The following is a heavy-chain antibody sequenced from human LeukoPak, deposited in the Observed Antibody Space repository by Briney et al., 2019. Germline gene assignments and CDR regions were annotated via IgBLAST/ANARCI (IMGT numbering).Heavy chain of an antibody. CDR2: IYSGGST. V-gene: IGHV3-66*01. CDR3: ARDASITMTTGFDY. J-gene: IGHJ4*02. D-gene: IGHD3-22*01. Sequence: LRRYASASAFTVNSNYMGWLRHAPGHELMWLSVIYSGGSTYYADSVKGRFTISRDNSKNTLYLQMNSLRAEDTAVYYCARDASITMTTGFDYWGQGTLVTVSS. CDR1: AFTVNSNY.